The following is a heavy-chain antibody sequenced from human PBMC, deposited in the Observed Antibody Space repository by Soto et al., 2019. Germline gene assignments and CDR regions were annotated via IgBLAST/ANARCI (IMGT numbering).Heavy chain of an antibody. CDR2: MNPNSGNT. CDR1: GYTFTSYD. J-gene: IGHJ4*02. Sequence: QVQLVQSGAEVKKPGASVKVSCKASGYTFTSYDINWVRQATGQGLEWMGWMNPNSGNTGYAQKFQGRVTMTRNTSISTAYMEMGSLSSEDTAVYYCAMAHYYDSSGYYPSFDYWGQGTLVTVSS. V-gene: IGHV1-8*01. CDR3: AMAHYYDSSGYYPSFDY. D-gene: IGHD3-22*01.